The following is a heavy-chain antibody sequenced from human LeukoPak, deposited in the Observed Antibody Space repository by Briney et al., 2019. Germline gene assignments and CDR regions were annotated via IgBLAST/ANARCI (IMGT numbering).Heavy chain of an antibody. D-gene: IGHD6-19*01. CDR3: ARSGSGWYYSHWFDP. CDR1: GESISGFY. Sequence: SETLSLTCTVSGESISGFYWTWIRQPPGKGLEWIGYIYYSGSTNYNPSLKSRVTISVDTSKNQFSLKLSSVTAADTAVYYCARSGSGWYYSHWFDPWGQGTLVTVSS. CDR2: IYYSGST. V-gene: IGHV4-59*01. J-gene: IGHJ5*02.